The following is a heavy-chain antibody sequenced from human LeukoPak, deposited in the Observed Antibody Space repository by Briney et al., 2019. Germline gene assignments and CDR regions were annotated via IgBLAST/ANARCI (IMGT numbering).Heavy chain of an antibody. J-gene: IGHJ3*02. CDR3: ARVGRYYDILTGYYSGTGAFDI. D-gene: IGHD3-9*01. CDR2: IKQDGSEK. CDR1: GFTFSSYA. V-gene: IGHV3-7*01. Sequence: GGSLRLSCAASGFTFSSYAMSWVRQAPGKGLEWVANIKQDGSEKYYVDSVKGRFTISRDNAKNSLYLQMNSLRAEDTAVYYCARVGRYYDILTGYYSGTGAFDIWGQGTMVTVSS.